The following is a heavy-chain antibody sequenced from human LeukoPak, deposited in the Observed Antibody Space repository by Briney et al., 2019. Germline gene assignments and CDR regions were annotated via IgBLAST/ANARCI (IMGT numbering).Heavy chain of an antibody. J-gene: IGHJ4*02. CDR3: TTGGYSYPY. CDR2: IKSKNDGGTT. CDR1: GFTFTNAR. D-gene: IGHD5-18*01. Sequence: PGGSPRISCAAPGFTFTNARMSWVRQAPGKGPEWVGRIKSKNDGGTTDYAAPVKGRFTISRDDSKNTLYLQMNSLKTEDTALYYCTTGGYSYPYWGQGTLVTVSS. V-gene: IGHV3-15*01.